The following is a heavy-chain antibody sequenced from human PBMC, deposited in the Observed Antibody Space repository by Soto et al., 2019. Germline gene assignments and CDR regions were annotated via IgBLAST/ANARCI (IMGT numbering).Heavy chain of an antibody. CDR1: GGSFNRYY. CDR3: ARSPSAVRGIIYWFDP. J-gene: IGHJ5*02. D-gene: IGHD3-10*01. V-gene: IGHV4-59*08. Sequence: QVQLQESGPGLVKPSETLSLTCTVSGGSFNRYYWSWIRQPPGKGLEWIGQIYYSGSTNHNPSLKTRVSISLDTSKNHVSLNLNAVTAADTAVYYCARSPSAVRGIIYWFDPWGQGTLVTVSS. CDR2: IYYSGST.